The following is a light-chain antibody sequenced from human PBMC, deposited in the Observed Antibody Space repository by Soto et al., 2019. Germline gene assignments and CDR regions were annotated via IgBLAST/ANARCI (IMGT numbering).Light chain of an antibody. J-gene: IGKJ1*01. V-gene: IGKV1-5*03. Sequence: DIRMTQSPSTLSASLGDRVTISCRASRNIDSWLAWYQQRPGGIPQLLIYSASNLQNGVPSRFSGSGSGTAFTLTITGLQPDDFATYYYQEFHSSSRTFGHGTRV. CDR2: SAS. CDR1: RNIDSW. CDR3: QEFHSSSRT.